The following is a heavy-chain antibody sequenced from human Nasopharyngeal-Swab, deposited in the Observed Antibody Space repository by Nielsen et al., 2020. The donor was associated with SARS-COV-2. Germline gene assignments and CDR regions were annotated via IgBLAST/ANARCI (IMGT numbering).Heavy chain of an antibody. CDR3: AGGAHSSSSGVGNRFDP. V-gene: IGHV4-34*01. Sequence: WIRQPPGKGLEWIGEINHSGSTNYNPSLKSRVTISVDTSKNQFSLKLSSVTAADTAVYYCAGGAHSSSSGVGNRFDPWGQGTLVTVSS. J-gene: IGHJ5*02. D-gene: IGHD6-6*01. CDR2: INHSGST.